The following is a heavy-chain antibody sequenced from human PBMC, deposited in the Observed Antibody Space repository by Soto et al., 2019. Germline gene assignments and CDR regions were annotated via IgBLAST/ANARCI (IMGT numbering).Heavy chain of an antibody. J-gene: IGHJ4*02. Sequence: PGGSLRLSCAGSGFTFRTYWMSWVRQAPGKGLEWVANIKQDGSEQYYVDSVKGRFTISRDNAKNTLYLQMNSLRAEDTAVYYCARDPHYFYDSTGYYDYWGKGTLVTVSS. D-gene: IGHD3-22*01. CDR3: ARDPHYFYDSTGYYDY. V-gene: IGHV3-7*01. CDR1: GFTFRTYW. CDR2: IKQDGSEQ.